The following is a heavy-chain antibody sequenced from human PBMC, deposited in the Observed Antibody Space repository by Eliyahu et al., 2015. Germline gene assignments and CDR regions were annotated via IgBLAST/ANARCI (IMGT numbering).Heavy chain of an antibody. CDR3: ARDQDYYDSSLYGY. D-gene: IGHD3-22*01. V-gene: IGHV4-34*01. Sequence: QVQLQQWGAGLLKPSETLSLTCAVYGXSFSGYYWSWXXQPPGKGLEWIGKINHSGSTNYNPSLKSRVTISVDTSKNQFSLKLSSVTAADTAVYYCARDQDYYDSSLYGYWGQGTLVTVSS. CDR1: GXSFSGYY. J-gene: IGHJ4*02. CDR2: INHSGST.